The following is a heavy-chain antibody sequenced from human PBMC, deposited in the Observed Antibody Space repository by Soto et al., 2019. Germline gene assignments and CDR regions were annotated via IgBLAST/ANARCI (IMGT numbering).Heavy chain of an antibody. CDR2: VNPADSDT. V-gene: IGHV5-51*01. J-gene: IGHJ4*02. Sequence: GGSLRLSCQGSGYIFTNYWIGWVRQAPGKGLEWMGIVNPADSDTRYSPSFQGQVTISTDKSISTAYLQWSSLRASDTAIFYCARRARGYCSSATCHSDYWGQGTLVTVSS. CDR3: ARRARGYCSSATCHSDY. D-gene: IGHD2-2*01. CDR1: GYIFTNYW.